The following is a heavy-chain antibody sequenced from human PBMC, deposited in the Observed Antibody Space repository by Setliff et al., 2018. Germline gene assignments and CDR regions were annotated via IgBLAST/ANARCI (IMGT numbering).Heavy chain of an antibody. CDR2: IYTSGST. Sequence: PSETLSLTCTVSGGSISSGTYYWSWIRQPAGKGLEWIGRIYTSGSTNYNPSLKSRVTMSLDTSKNQFSLKLKSVTAADTAVYCAKEHVVISYVSNTHQHYGMDVWGQGTTVTVSS. J-gene: IGHJ6*02. D-gene: IGHD2-21*01. CDR1: GGSISSGTYY. V-gene: IGHV4-61*02. CDR3: AKEHVVISYVSNTHQHYGMDV.